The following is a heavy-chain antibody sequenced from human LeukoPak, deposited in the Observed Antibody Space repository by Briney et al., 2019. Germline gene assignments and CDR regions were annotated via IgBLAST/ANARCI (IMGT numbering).Heavy chain of an antibody. V-gene: IGHV4-59*01. CDR3: AGEXXPXXXXFDY. CDR1: XASISSYY. CDR2: IYYRGST. J-gene: IGHJ4*02. Sequence: CTXSXASISSYYWSWIRQPPGKGLQWIGYIYYRGSTSYNPSLKSRVTISLETSKNQCSLKLKSVNAKDTALYYFAGEXXPXXXXFDYWGXGXLVTVSS.